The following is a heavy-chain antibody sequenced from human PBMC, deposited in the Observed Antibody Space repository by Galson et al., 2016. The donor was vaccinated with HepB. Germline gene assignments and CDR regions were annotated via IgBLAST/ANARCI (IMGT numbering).Heavy chain of an antibody. CDR3: ARDGEYYYGSGSYAET. CDR1: GSTVSSSY. Sequence: CSASGSTVSSSYMSWVRQAPGKGLQWVSVIFSGGSTYYADSVKGRFTISRDNSKNTLHLQMNSLRAEDTAVYYCARDGEYYYGSGSYAETWGQGTLVTVSS. D-gene: IGHD3-10*01. CDR2: IFSGGST. J-gene: IGHJ5*02. V-gene: IGHV3-53*01.